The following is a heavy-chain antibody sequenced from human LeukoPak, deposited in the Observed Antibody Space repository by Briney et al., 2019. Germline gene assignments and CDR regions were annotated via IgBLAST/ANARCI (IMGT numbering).Heavy chain of an antibody. V-gene: IGHV1-2*02. Sequence: ASVKVSCKASGYTFTGYYMHWVRRAPGQGLEWMGWINPNSGGTNYAQKFQGRVTMTRDTSISTAYMELSRLRSDDTAVYYCAREGVVPAATDAFDTWGQGTMVTVSS. J-gene: IGHJ3*02. CDR3: AREGVVPAATDAFDT. CDR2: INPNSGGT. D-gene: IGHD2-2*01. CDR1: GYTFTGYY.